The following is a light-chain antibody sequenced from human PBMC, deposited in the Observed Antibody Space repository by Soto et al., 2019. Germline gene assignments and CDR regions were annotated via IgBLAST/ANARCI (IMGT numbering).Light chain of an antibody. CDR2: AAS. CDR3: QNYKSAPNT. CDR1: QDISNY. J-gene: IGKJ2*01. V-gene: IGKV1-27*01. Sequence: DIQMTQSPSSLSASVGDRVTITCRASQDISNYLAWYQQKPGKVPKLLIYAASTLQTGVQSRFSGSGSGTVFTLTINSLQPEDVATYYCQNYKSAPNTFGRGTRLKIK.